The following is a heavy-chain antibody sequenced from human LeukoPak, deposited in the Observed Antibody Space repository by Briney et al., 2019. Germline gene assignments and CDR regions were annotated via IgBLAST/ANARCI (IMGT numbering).Heavy chain of an antibody. CDR2: ICAYNGNT. J-gene: IGHJ4*02. CDR1: GYTFTSYG. V-gene: IGHV1-18*01. D-gene: IGHD3-10*01. CDR3: ARDKYYYGSGSYYRKTDFDY. Sequence: ASVKVSCKASGYTFTSYGISWVRQAPGQGLEWMGWICAYNGNTNYAQKLQGRVTMTTDTSTSTAYMELGSLRSDDTAVYYCARDKYYYGSGSYYRKTDFDYWGQGTLVTVSS.